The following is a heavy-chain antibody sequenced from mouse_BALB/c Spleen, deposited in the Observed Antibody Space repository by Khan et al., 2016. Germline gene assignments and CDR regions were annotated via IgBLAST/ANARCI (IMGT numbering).Heavy chain of an antibody. V-gene: IGHV14-1*02. CDR3: DGEISYHTRRGFAY. CDR1: GFNINDYY. Sequence: VQLQQSGAELVRPGASVKLSCKASGFNINDYYLHWVQQRPEQGLEWVGWIDPENGHTKYDPQFQGKASMTAATSSNTDYLQLCSLTSENTAVYDSDGEISYHTRRGFAYWGQGTLVIVSA. CDR2: IDPENGHT. J-gene: IGHJ3*01. D-gene: IGHD2-12*01.